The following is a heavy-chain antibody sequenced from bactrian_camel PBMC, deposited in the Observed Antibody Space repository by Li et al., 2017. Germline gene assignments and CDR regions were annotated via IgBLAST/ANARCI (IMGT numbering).Heavy chain of an antibody. J-gene: IGHJ4*01. Sequence: VQLVESGGGLVQPGGSLVLSCAASGFTFSTYAMSWVRQAPGKGLEWVSLISSSGGSTLYADSVKGRFTISRDNAKNTINLELNSLKTEDTAMYICAKGIQKCPGLYCRPEGQGTQVTVS. D-gene: IGHD1*01. V-gene: IGHV3S40*01. CDR2: ISSSGGST. CDR1: GFTFSTYA.